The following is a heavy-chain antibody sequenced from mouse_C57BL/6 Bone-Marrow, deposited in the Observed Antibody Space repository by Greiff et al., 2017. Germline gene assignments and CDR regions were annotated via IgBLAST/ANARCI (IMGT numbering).Heavy chain of an antibody. Sequence: VQLQQSGAELVRPGASVKLSCTASGFNIKDDYIHWVKQRPEQDLEWIGWIDPEIGDTEYASKFQGQATITSDTYSNKAYLQLSSLTSEDTAVYYCSSFDGNYFDFWGQGTPLTVAS. CDR3: SSFDGNYFDF. V-gene: IGHV14-4*01. CDR2: IDPEIGDT. D-gene: IGHD2-3*01. J-gene: IGHJ2*01. CDR1: GFNIKDDY.